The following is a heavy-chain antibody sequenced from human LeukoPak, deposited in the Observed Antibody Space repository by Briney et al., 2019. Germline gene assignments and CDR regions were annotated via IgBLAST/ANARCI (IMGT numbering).Heavy chain of an antibody. D-gene: IGHD5-18*01. V-gene: IGHV3-9*01. CDR1: RFTFDDYA. CDR3: AKDIGYSYGVDY. J-gene: IGHJ4*02. Sequence: GRSLRLSCAASRFTFDDYAMHWVRQAPGKGLEWVSGISWNSGTIGYVDSVKGRFTISRDNAKNSLYLQMNSLRAEDTALYYCAKDIGYSYGVDYWGQGTLVTVSS. CDR2: ISWNSGTI.